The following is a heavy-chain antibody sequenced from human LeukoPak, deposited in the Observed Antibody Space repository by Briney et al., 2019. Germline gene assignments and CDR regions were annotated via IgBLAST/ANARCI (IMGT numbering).Heavy chain of an antibody. D-gene: IGHD3-22*01. Sequence: ASVKVSCKASGYTFTSYDINWVRQATGQGLEWMGWMNPNSGNTGYAQKFQGRVTMTRNTSISTAYMELSSLRSEDTAVYYCARVRYYYESSYDWGQGTLVTVSS. V-gene: IGHV1-8*01. J-gene: IGHJ4*02. CDR3: ARVRYYYESSYD. CDR2: MNPNSGNT. CDR1: GYTFTSYD.